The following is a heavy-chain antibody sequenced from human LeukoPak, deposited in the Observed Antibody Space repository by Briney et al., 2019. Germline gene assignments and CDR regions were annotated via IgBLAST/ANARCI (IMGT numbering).Heavy chain of an antibody. V-gene: IGHV3-23*01. CDR2: ITMSGDST. CDR3: ARTPNRFYDF. CDR1: GFTFSSYA. J-gene: IGHJ4*02. Sequence: PGGSLRLSFAASGFTFSSYAFNWVRQAPGKGLEWVSGITMSGDSTYYADSVKGRFTISRDNSKNTLYLQMTSLRAEDTALYYCARTPNRFYDFWGQGTLVTVSS.